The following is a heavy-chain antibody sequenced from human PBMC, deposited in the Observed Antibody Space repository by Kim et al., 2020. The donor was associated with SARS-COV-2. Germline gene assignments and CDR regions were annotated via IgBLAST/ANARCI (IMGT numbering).Heavy chain of an antibody. J-gene: IGHJ4*02. CDR2: ISGSGDST. CDR3: AREVGPIEY. V-gene: IGHV3-23*01. Sequence: GGSLRLSCAASGFTFSSYAMSWVRQAPGKGLEWVSDISGSGDSTYYPDSVKGRFTISRDNPKNTVYLQMNSLRAEDTAVYYCAREVGPIEYWGQGTPVTVSS. CDR1: GFTFSSYA.